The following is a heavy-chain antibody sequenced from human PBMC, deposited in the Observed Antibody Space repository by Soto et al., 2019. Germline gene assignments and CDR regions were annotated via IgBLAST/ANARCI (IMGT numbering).Heavy chain of an antibody. V-gene: IGHV4-59*01. CDR1: GGSISSYY. CDR3: ARGIVVVTATSVFRAAFDI. Sequence: SETLSLTCTVSGGSISSYYWSWIRQPPGKGLEWIGYMYNTGSTNHNPSLKSRVTISVDTSKNQFSLRLSSVTAADTAVYYCARGIVVVTATSVFRAAFDIWGQGTMVTVSS. D-gene: IGHD2-21*02. CDR2: MYNTGST. J-gene: IGHJ3*02.